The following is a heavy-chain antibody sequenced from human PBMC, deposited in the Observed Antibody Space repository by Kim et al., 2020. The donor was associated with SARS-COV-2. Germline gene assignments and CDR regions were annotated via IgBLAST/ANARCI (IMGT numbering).Heavy chain of an antibody. V-gene: IGHV3-33*08. D-gene: IGHD3-10*01. CDR3: AIFSRQRYGSGSYYNVDGMDV. J-gene: IGHJ6*02. Sequence: GGSLRLSCAASGFTFSSYGMHWVRQAPGKGLEWVAVIWYDGSNKYYADSVKGRFTISRDNSKNTLYLQMNSLRAEDTAVYYCAIFSRQRYGSGSYYNVDGMDVWGQGTTVTVSS. CDR1: GFTFSSYG. CDR2: IWYDGSNK.